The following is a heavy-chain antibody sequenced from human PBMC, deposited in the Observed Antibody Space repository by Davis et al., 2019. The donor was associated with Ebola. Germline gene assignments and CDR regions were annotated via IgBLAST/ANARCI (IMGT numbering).Heavy chain of an antibody. CDR3: ARKDIVVVPAVNKGYYGMDV. CDR1: GYTFTSYA. CDR2: MNPNSGTT. D-gene: IGHD2-2*01. Sequence: ASVKVSCKASGYTFTSYAINWVRQATGQGHDWMGWMNPNSGTTGYAQKFRGRVTMTRNTSISTAYMELSSLRSEDTAVYYCARKDIVVVPAVNKGYYGMDVWGQGTTVTVSS. V-gene: IGHV1-8*01. J-gene: IGHJ6*02.